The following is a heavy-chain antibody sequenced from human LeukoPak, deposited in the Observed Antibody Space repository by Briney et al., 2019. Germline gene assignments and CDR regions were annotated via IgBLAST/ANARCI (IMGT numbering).Heavy chain of an antibody. D-gene: IGHD3-10*01. J-gene: IGHJ6*02. Sequence: GGSLRLSCAVFGFTFSSYGMHWVRQAPGKGLEWVAFIRYDGSNKYYADSVKGRFTISRDNSKNTLYLQMNSLRAEDTAVYYCAKDDSMVRVGGMDVWGQGTTVTVSS. CDR1: GFTFSSYG. CDR2: IRYDGSNK. V-gene: IGHV3-30*02. CDR3: AKDDSMVRVGGMDV.